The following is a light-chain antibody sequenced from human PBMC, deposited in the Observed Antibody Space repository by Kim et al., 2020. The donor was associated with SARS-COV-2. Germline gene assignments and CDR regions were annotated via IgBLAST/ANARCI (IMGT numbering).Light chain of an antibody. V-gene: IGKV1-33*01. CDR3: QHYDSLPYS. J-gene: IGKJ2*01. CDR2: DAS. Sequence: ASVGDRVTITCQASQAISNSLNWYQQKPGKAPKLLIYDASSLQTGVPSRFSGSGSGTDFTFSIGGLQPEDIATYYCQHYDSLPYSFGQGTKVDIK. CDR1: QAISNS.